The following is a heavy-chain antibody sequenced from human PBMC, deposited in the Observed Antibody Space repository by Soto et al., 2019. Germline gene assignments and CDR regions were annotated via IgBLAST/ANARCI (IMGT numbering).Heavy chain of an antibody. CDR2: IYYSGST. CDR1: GGSISSSSYY. D-gene: IGHD2-21*02. Sequence: SETLSLTCTVSGGSISSSSYYWGWIRQPPGKGLEWIGSIYYSGSTYYNPSLKSRVTISVDTSKNQFSLKLSSVTAADTAVYYCARHRRDGRGRLFSDWLDYWGQGTLVTVSS. CDR3: ARHRRDGRGRLFSDWLDY. J-gene: IGHJ4*02. V-gene: IGHV4-39*01.